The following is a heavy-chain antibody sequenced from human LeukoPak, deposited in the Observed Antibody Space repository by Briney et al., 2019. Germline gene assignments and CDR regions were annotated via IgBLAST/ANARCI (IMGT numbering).Heavy chain of an antibody. D-gene: IGHD3-10*01. CDR2: IYYSGST. Sequence: SETLSLTSTVSGGSISSGDYYWSWIRQPPGKGLEWIGYIYYSGSTYYNPSLKGRVTISVDTSKNQFSLKLSSVTAADTAVYYCARAFRVLGWYFDLWGRGTLVTVSS. J-gene: IGHJ2*01. CDR1: GGSISSGDYY. CDR3: ARAFRVLGWYFDL. V-gene: IGHV4-30-4*01.